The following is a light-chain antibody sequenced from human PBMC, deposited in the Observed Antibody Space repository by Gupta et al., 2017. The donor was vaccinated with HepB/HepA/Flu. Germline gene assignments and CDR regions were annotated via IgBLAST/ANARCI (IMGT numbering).Light chain of an antibody. Sequence: QSVLTQPPSVSAAPGQKVTIPCSGSSSNIGNNYVPWYQQLPGTAPKLLIYENNKRPSGIPDRFSGSKSGTSATLGITGLQTGDEADYYCGTWDSSLSAGVFGGGTKLTVL. CDR1: SSNIGNNY. CDR3: GTWDSSLSAGV. J-gene: IGLJ3*02. V-gene: IGLV1-51*02. CDR2: ENN.